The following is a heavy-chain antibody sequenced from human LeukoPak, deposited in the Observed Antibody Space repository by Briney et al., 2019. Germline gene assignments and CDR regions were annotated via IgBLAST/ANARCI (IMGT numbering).Heavy chain of an antibody. V-gene: IGHV7-4-1*02. CDR1: GYTFTSYA. CDR3: ASKAIWFGGDWFDP. D-gene: IGHD3-10*01. CDR2: INTNTGNP. Sequence: ASVKVSCKASGYTFTSYAMNWVRQAPGQGLEWMGWINTNTGNPTYAQGFTGRFVFSLDTSVSTAYLQISSLKAEDTAVYYCASKAIWFGGDWFDPWGQGTLVTVSS. J-gene: IGHJ5*02.